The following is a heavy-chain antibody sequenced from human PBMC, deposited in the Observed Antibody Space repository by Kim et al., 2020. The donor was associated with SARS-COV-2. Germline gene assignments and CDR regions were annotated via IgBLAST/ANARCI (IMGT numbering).Heavy chain of an antibody. CDR2: IYYSGST. CDR1: GGSVSSGSYY. Sequence: SETLSLTCTVSGGSVSSGSYYWSWIRQPPGKGLEWIGYIYYSGSTNYNPSLKSRVTISVDTSKNQFSLKLSSVTAADTAVYYCARDVLVGYSGYDLGYFDYWGQGTLVTVSS. CDR3: ARDVLVGYSGYDLGYFDY. D-gene: IGHD5-12*01. V-gene: IGHV4-61*01. J-gene: IGHJ4*02.